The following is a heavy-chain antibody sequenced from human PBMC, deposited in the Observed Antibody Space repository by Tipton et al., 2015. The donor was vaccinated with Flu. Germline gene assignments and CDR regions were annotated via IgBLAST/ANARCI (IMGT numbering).Heavy chain of an antibody. V-gene: IGHV3-30*02. CDR2: IRYNGSNK. Sequence: SLRLSCAASGFTFSRYGMHWVRQAPGKGLEWVAFIRYNGSNKYYADSVKGRFTISRDNSKNTLYLQMNSLRAEDTAVYYCAKGQETAMVVYIDYWGQGTLVTVSS. J-gene: IGHJ4*02. CDR3: AKGQETAMVVYIDY. D-gene: IGHD5-18*01. CDR1: GFTFSRYG.